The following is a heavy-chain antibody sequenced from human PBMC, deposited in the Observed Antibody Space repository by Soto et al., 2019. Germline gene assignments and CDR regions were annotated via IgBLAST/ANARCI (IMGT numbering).Heavy chain of an antibody. Sequence: QVQLVESGGGVVQPGRSLRLSCAASGFTFSSYGMHWVRQAPGKGLEWVAVISHDGSNKYYADSVKGRFTISRDNSKNTLYLQTNSLRAEDTAVYYCAKDLLVVGATPAYFWGQGTLVTVSS. CDR3: AKDLLVVGATPAYF. CDR2: ISHDGSNK. J-gene: IGHJ4*02. D-gene: IGHD1-26*01. CDR1: GFTFSSYG. V-gene: IGHV3-30*18.